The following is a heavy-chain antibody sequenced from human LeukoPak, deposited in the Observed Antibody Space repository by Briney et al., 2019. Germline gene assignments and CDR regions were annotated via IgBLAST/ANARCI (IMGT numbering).Heavy chain of an antibody. CDR3: ARVLWFGGIYYFDY. Sequence: GGSLRLSCAASGFSFRSFWMSWVRQAPGKGLEWVASIKEDGSDKYYVESVKGRFTISREDARNSLYLQMNSLRAEDTAVYYCARVLWFGGIYYFDYWGQGTLVTVSS. CDR1: GFSFRSFW. D-gene: IGHD3-10*01. CDR2: IKEDGSDK. V-gene: IGHV3-7*04. J-gene: IGHJ4*02.